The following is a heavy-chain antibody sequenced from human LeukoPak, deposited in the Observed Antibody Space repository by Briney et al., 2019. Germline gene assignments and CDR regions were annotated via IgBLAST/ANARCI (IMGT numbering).Heavy chain of an antibody. V-gene: IGHV4-30-4*01. Sequence: SETLSLTCTVSGGSISSGDYYWRWIRQPPGKGLEWIGYIYYSGSTYYNPSLKSRVTISVDTSKNQFSLKLSSVTAADTAVYYCARDQGRGIRGDPPLNWLDPWGQGTLVTVSS. CDR3: ARDQGRGIRGDPPLNWLDP. J-gene: IGHJ5*02. CDR1: GGSISSGDYY. D-gene: IGHD4-17*01. CDR2: IYYSGST.